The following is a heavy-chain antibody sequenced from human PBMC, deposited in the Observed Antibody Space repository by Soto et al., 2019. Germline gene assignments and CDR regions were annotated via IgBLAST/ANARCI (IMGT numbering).Heavy chain of an antibody. J-gene: IGHJ4*02. D-gene: IGHD2-2*01. CDR2: IYYSGST. V-gene: IGHV4-39*01. Sequence: QLQLQESGPGLVKPSETLSLTCTVSGGSISSSSYYWGWIRQPPGKGMEWIGSIYYSGSTYYNPSLNSRVTISVYTSKNQFSLKLSSVTAADTAVYYCAGIKDIVVVPAALSPMTDDDDFDYWGQGTLVTVSS. CDR3: AGIKDIVVVPAALSPMTDDDDFDY. CDR1: GGSISSSSYY.